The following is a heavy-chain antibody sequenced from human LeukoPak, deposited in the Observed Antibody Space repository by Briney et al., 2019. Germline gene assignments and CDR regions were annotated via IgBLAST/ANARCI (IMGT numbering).Heavy chain of an antibody. CDR3: AKRASGSGTSLYYFDY. V-gene: IGHV3-11*03. CDR2: ISKSGGNT. D-gene: IGHD3-10*01. CDR1: GFTFSDYY. J-gene: IGHJ4*02. Sequence: GGSLRLSCAASGFTFSDYYMSWIRQAPGKGLEWVSYISKSGGNTNYADSVKGRFTMSRDNAKNSLYLQMNSLRAEDTAVYYCAKRASGSGTSLYYFDYWGQGTLVTVSS.